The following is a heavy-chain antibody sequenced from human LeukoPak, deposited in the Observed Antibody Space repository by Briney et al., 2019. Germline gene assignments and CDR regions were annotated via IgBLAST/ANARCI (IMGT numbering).Heavy chain of an antibody. V-gene: IGHV4-59*01. Sequence: SETLSLTCTVSGGSISSYYWSWIRQPPGKGLEWIGYIYYSGSTNHNPSLKSRVTISVDTSKNQFSLKLSSVTAADTAVYYCARGFSYHNNWFDPWGQGTLVTVSS. D-gene: IGHD3-22*01. J-gene: IGHJ5*02. CDR1: GGSISSYY. CDR3: ARGFSYHNNWFDP. CDR2: IYYSGST.